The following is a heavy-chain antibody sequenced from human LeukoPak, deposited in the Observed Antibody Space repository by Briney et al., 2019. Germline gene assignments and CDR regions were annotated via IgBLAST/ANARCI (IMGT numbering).Heavy chain of an antibody. D-gene: IGHD3-22*01. CDR3: ARPLYDSSGYYGN. V-gene: IGHV4-39*01. CDR2: IYYSGST. J-gene: IGHJ4*02. CDR1: GGSISSSSYY. Sequence: PSETLSLTCTVSGGSISSSSYYWGWIRQPPGKGLEWIGSIYYSGSTYYNPSLKSRVTISVDTSKNQFSLKLSSVTAADTAVYYCARPLYDSSGYYGNWGQGTQVTVSS.